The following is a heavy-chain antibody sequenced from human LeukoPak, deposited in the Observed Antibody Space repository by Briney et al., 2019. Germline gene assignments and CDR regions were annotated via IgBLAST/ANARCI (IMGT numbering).Heavy chain of an antibody. CDR1: GGSISSSSYY. Sequence: SETLSLTCTVSGGSISSSSYYWGWIRQPPGKGLEWIGSIYYSGSTYYNPSLKSRVTISVDTSKNQFSLKLSSVTAADTAVYYCARSVSPYSSTRVRLWFDYWGQGTLVTVSS. CDR2: IYYSGST. J-gene: IGHJ4*02. V-gene: IGHV4-39*07. CDR3: ARSVSPYSSTRVRLWFDY. D-gene: IGHD6-13*01.